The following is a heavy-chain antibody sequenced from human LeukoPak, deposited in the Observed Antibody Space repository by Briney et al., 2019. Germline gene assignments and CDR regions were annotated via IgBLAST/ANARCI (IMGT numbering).Heavy chain of an antibody. CDR3: AKDTGYYYDSSNYLGY. Sequence: GGSLRLSCAASGFTFSSYEMNWVRQAPGKGLEWVSYISSSGSTIYYADSVKGRFTISRDNAKNSLYLQMNSLRPEDTALYYCAKDTGYYYDSSNYLGYWGQGTLVTVSS. D-gene: IGHD3-22*01. CDR1: GFTFSSYE. J-gene: IGHJ4*02. V-gene: IGHV3-48*03. CDR2: ISSSGSTI.